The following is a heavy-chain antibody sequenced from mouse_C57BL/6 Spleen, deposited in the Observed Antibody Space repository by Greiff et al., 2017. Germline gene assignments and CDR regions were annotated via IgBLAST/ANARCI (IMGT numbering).Heavy chain of an antibody. CDR2: INPSSGYT. Sequence: QVHVKQSGAELAKPGASVKLSCKASGYTFTSYWMHWVKQRPGQGLEWIGYINPSSGYTKYNQKFKDKATLTADKSSSTAYMQLSSLTYEDSAVYYCSREWYFDVWGTGTTVTVSS. CDR3: SREWYFDV. J-gene: IGHJ1*03. V-gene: IGHV1-7*01. CDR1: GYTFTSYW.